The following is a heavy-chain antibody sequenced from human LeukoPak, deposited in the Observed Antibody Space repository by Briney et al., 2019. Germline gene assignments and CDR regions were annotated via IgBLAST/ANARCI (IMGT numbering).Heavy chain of an antibody. CDR3: ARERSSGWNDAFDI. J-gene: IGHJ3*02. Sequence: PGGSLRLSCAASGFTFSSYGMHWVRQAPGKGLEWVAVISYDGSNKYYADSVKGRFTISRDNSKNTLYLQMNSLRAEDTAVYYCARERSSGWNDAFDIWGQGTMVTVSS. CDR1: GFTFSSYG. CDR2: ISYDGSNK. D-gene: IGHD6-19*01. V-gene: IGHV3-30*03.